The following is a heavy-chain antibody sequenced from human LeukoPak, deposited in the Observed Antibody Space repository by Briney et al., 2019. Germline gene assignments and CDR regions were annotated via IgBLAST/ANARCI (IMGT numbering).Heavy chain of an antibody. Sequence: SETLSLTCTVSGGSISSYYWSWIRQPPGKGLEWFGYIYYSGSTNYNPSLKSRVTISIDTSKKQFSLKLSSVTAADTAVYYCARVQEDHYYYYGMDVWGQGTTVTVSS. V-gene: IGHV4-59*01. CDR2: IYYSGST. J-gene: IGHJ6*02. CDR1: GGSISSYY. CDR3: ARVQEDHYYYYGMDV.